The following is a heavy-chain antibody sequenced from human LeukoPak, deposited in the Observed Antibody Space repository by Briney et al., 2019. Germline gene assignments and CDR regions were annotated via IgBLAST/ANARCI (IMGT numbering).Heavy chain of an antibody. CDR3: ARDRLPIDY. Sequence: PGGSLRLSCAASGFSFSTYSMNWVRQAPGKGLEWVSSISSTSSYIYYADSVKGRFAISRDNAKNSLYLQMNSLRAEDTAVYYCARDRLPIDYWGQGTLVTVSS. CDR1: GFSFSTYS. V-gene: IGHV3-21*01. J-gene: IGHJ4*02. CDR2: ISSTSSYI. D-gene: IGHD5-12*01.